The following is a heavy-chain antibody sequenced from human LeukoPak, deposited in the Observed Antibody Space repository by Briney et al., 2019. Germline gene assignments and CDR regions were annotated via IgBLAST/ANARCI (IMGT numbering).Heavy chain of an antibody. CDR2: IKQDGSEK. Sequence: GGSLRLSCAASGFTFSSYWMSWVRQAPGKGLEWVANIKQDGSEKYYVDSVKGRFTISRDNVKNSLYLQMNSLRAEDTAVYYCARGPRYSGSYWVVRFDIWGQGTMVTVSS. CDR3: ARGPRYSGSYWVVRFDI. J-gene: IGHJ3*02. V-gene: IGHV3-7*01. CDR1: GFTFSSYW. D-gene: IGHD1-26*01.